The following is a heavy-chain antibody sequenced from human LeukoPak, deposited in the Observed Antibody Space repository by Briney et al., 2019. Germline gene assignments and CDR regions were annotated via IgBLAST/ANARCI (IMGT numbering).Heavy chain of an antibody. CDR1: GFTFSTYN. Sequence: PGGSLRLSCAASGFTFSTYNMNWVRQAPGKGLEWISYISSSSSIIYYAVSVKGRSTISRDNAKNSLYLQMNSLRDDDTAVYYCAREPGLTVLRYFDYWGQGTLVAVSS. D-gene: IGHD3-9*01. CDR2: ISSSSSII. V-gene: IGHV3-48*02. CDR3: AREPGLTVLRYFDY. J-gene: IGHJ4*02.